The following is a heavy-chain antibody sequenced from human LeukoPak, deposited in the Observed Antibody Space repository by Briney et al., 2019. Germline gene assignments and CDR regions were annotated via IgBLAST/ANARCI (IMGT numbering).Heavy chain of an antibody. CDR2: MNPNSGNT. D-gene: IGHD2-2*02. J-gene: IGHJ5*02. V-gene: IGHV1-8*03. CDR3: ARGFRIVVVPAAIGYWFDP. Sequence: GASVKVSCKASGYTFTSYDTNWVRQATGQGLEWMGWMNPNSGNTGYAQKFQGRVTITRNTSISTAYMELSSLRSEDTAVYYCARGFRIVVVPAAIGYWFDPWGQGTLVTVSS. CDR1: GYTFTSYD.